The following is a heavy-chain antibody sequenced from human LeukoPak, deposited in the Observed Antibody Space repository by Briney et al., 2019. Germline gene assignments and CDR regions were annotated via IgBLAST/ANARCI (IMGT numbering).Heavy chain of an antibody. CDR3: ARAPWDYDILTGYYKPHYFDY. V-gene: IGHV4-34*01. CDR2: INHSGST. J-gene: IGHJ4*02. CDR1: GGSFSGYY. D-gene: IGHD3-9*01. Sequence: SETLSLTCAVYGGSFSGYYWSWIRQPPGKGLEWIGEINHSGSTNYNPSLKSRVTISVDTSKNQFSLKLSSVTAADTAVYYCARAPWDYDILTGYYKPHYFDYWGQGTPVTVSS.